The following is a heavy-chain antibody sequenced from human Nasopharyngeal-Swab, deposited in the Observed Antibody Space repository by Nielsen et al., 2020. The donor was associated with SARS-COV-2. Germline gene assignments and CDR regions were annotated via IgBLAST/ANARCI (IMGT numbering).Heavy chain of an antibody. D-gene: IGHD3-10*01. CDR2: IYTSGST. Sequence: SETLSLTCTVSGGSISSYYWSWIRQPPGKGLEWIGYIYTSGSTNYNPSLKSRVTMSVDTSKNQFSLKLSSVTAADTAVYYCARDNMVRGVIRYYYYGMDVWGQGTTVTVSS. CDR3: ARDNMVRGVIRYYYYGMDV. V-gene: IGHV4-4*08. CDR1: GGSISSYY. J-gene: IGHJ6*02.